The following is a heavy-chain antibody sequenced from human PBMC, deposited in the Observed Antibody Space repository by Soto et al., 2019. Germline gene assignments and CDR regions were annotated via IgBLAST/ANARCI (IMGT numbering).Heavy chain of an antibody. V-gene: IGHV3-30*18. Sequence: PGGSLRLSCAASGFTFSSYGMHWVRQAPGKGLEWVAVISYDGSNKYYADSVKGRFTISRDNSKNTLYLQMNSLRAEDTAVYYCAKEQGSGHGAYGMDVWGQGTTVTVSS. D-gene: IGHD6-19*01. CDR1: GFTFSSYG. J-gene: IGHJ6*02. CDR3: AKEQGSGHGAYGMDV. CDR2: ISYDGSNK.